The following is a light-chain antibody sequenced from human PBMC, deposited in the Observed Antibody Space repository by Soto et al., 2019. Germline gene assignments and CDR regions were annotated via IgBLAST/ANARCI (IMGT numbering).Light chain of an antibody. Sequence: EFVLTQSPGTLSLAPGGRATLSCRASQSVSSNLAWYQQKPGQAPRLLINGAYSRASGIPDRFSGGGSGTDFTLTIRRLEPEDFAVYYCQQYGSSPWTFGLGTKVDIK. CDR1: QSVSSN. CDR3: QQYGSSPWT. J-gene: IGKJ1*01. V-gene: IGKV3-20*01. CDR2: GAY.